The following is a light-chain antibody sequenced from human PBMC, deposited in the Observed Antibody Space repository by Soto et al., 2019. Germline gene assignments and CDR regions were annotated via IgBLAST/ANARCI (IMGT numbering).Light chain of an antibody. V-gene: IGKV1-5*01. J-gene: IGKJ1*01. CDR2: DAS. CDR3: QHYNSYSEA. Sequence: PSTLSSSVGDRVTITCRASQSIRNWLAWYQQKPGKVPKLLIYDASSLASGVPSRFSGSGSGTEFTLTISSLQPDDFATYYCQHYNSYSEAFGQGTKVDIK. CDR1: QSIRNW.